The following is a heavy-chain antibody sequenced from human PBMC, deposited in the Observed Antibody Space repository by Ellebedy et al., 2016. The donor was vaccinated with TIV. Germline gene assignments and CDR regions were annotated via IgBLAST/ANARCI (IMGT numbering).Heavy chain of an antibody. CDR1: GFTFSTYS. J-gene: IGHJ4*02. D-gene: IGHD6-19*01. Sequence: GGSLRLSXAGSGFTFSTYSMNWVRQPPGKGLEWVSSISSKSSTIYYADSVKGRFTISRDNAKNSLYLQMNSLRAEDTAVYYCARDRGSGWNFFDDWGQGALVTVSS. V-gene: IGHV3-48*04. CDR2: ISSKSSTI. CDR3: ARDRGSGWNFFDD.